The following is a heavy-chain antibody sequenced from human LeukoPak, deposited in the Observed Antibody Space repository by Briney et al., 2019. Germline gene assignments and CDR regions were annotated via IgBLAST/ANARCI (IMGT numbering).Heavy chain of an antibody. CDR3: ARDPATVTSHFDY. CDR1: GFIFSRYD. J-gene: IGHJ4*02. Sequence: GGSLRLSCVASGFIFSRYDMHWVRQAPGKGLKWVALIWHDGSKTHYADSVKGRFTISRDDSKSTLYVQMNSLRVEDTAVYYCARDPATVTSHFDYWGQGALVTVSS. CDR2: IWHDGSKT. D-gene: IGHD4-17*01. V-gene: IGHV3-33*01.